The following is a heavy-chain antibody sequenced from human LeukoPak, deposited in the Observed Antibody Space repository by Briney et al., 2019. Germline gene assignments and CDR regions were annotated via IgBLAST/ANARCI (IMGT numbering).Heavy chain of an antibody. V-gene: IGHV4-59*08. Sequence: PSETLSLTCTVSGGSISGHYWSWIRQPPGKGLEWIGYIYYSGSTNYNPSLKSRATISVDTSMNQYSLKLSSVTAADTAVYYCARHTLYNYYYMDVWGKGTTVTVSS. J-gene: IGHJ6*03. CDR1: GGSISGHY. CDR3: ARHTLYNYYYMDV. CDR2: IYYSGST.